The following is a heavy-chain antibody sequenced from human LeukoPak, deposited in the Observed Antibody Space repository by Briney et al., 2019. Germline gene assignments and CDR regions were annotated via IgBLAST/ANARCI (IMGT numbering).Heavy chain of an antibody. CDR1: GDSISSNSYY. Sequence: SETLSLTCTVSGDSISSNSYYWGWIRQPPGKGLEWIGSINYSGTTYYNPSLKSRVTISLDTSKNQFSLKLSSVTAADTAVYYCARGHILRYFDWSWFDYWGQGTLVTVSS. CDR3: ARGHILRYFDWSWFDY. J-gene: IGHJ4*02. D-gene: IGHD3-9*01. CDR2: INYSGTT. V-gene: IGHV4-39*07.